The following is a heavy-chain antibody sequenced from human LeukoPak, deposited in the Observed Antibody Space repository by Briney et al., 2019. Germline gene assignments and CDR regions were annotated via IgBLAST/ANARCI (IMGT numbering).Heavy chain of an antibody. CDR2: IYYSGST. D-gene: IGHD3-16*01. CDR1: GGSISSYY. CDR3: ARETSQKGAHYMDV. V-gene: IGHV4-59*01. J-gene: IGHJ6*03. Sequence: PSETLCLTCTVSGGSISSYYWSWIRQPPGKGLEWIGYIYYSGSTNYNPSLKSRVTISVDTSKNQFSLKLSSVTAADTAVYYCARETSQKGAHYMDVWGKGTTVTISS.